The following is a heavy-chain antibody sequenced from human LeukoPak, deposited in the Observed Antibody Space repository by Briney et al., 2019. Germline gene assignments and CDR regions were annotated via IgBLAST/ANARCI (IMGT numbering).Heavy chain of an antibody. V-gene: IGHV4-59*01. CDR1: GGSISSYY. CDR3: ARGGEPLWWFDP. J-gene: IGHJ5*02. CDR2: IYYSGST. Sequence: SETLSLTCTVSGGSISSYYWSWIRQPPGKGLEWIGYIYYSGSTNYNPSLKSRVTISVDTSKNQFSLKLSSVTAADTAVYYCARGGEPLWWFDPWGQGTLVTVSS. D-gene: IGHD1-26*01.